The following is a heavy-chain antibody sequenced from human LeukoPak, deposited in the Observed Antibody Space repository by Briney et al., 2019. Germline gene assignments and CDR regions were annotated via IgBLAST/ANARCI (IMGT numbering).Heavy chain of an antibody. CDR1: GLIFSDLW. CDR2: IKKDGSEK. D-gene: IGHD5-18*01. CDR3: ARARGNTYGYFEY. V-gene: IGHV3-7*01. J-gene: IGHJ4*02. Sequence: PGGSLRLSCAGTGLIFSDLWMNWFRQAPGKGLEWVANIKKDGSEKYYVGSVKGRFTISRDNAKSTLYLQMNSLRVEDTAVYYCARARGNTYGYFEYWGQGTLVTVSS.